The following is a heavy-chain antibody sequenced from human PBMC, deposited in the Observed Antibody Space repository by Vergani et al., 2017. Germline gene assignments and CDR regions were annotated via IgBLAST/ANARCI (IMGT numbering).Heavy chain of an antibody. CDR1: GGTFSSYA. CDR3: SIDKPGILPAYYYYLNC. V-gene: IGHV1-69*01. J-gene: IGHJ6*03. CDR2: IIPIFGKA. Sequence: QVQLVQSGAEGKKPGSSVKVSCKASGGTFSSYAISWVRQAPGQGLEGMGGIIPIFGKANYAQKFQGRVTITADESTSTAYMEPCRLRSEDTAVYYCSIDKPGILPAYYYYLNCGGRGTTFT.